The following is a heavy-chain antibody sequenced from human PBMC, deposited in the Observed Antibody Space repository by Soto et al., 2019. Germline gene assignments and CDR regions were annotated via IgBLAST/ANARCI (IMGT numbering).Heavy chain of an antibody. CDR1: GFTFSSYA. J-gene: IGHJ4*02. CDR3: ANTFGRIVGATTEDY. Sequence: QVQLVESGGGVVQPGRSLRLSCAASGFTFSSYAMHWVRQAPGKGLEWVAVISYDGSNKYYADSVKGRFTISRDNSKNTLYLQMNSLRAEDTAVYYCANTFGRIVGATTEDYWGQGTLVTVSS. V-gene: IGHV3-30-3*01. D-gene: IGHD1-26*01. CDR2: ISYDGSNK.